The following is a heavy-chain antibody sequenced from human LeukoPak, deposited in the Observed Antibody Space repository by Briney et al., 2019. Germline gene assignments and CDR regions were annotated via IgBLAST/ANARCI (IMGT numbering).Heavy chain of an antibody. D-gene: IGHD3-10*01. CDR2: IYYSGST. Sequence: SETLSLTCTVSGGSISSYYWSWIRQPPGKGLEWIGYIYYSGSTNYNPSLKSRVTISVDTSKNQFSLKLSSVTAADTAVYYCARGRLWFGELYDAFHVWGQGTMVTVSS. V-gene: IGHV4-59*01. CDR1: GGSISSYY. J-gene: IGHJ3*01. CDR3: ARGRLWFGELYDAFHV.